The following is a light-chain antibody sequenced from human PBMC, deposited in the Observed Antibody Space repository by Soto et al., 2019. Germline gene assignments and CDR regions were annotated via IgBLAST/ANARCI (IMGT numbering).Light chain of an antibody. CDR3: CSYAGNYTGV. J-gene: IGLJ1*01. V-gene: IGLV2-11*01. CDR1: SSDVGRYSY. CDR2: DVS. Sequence: QSGMTQPRSVSGSPGQSVSISSTGTSSDVGRYSYVSWYQQHPGKAHKLMIYDVSERPSGVPDRFSGSKSGNTASLTISGLQAEYEDDYYCCSYAGNYTGVFGTGTKVPV.